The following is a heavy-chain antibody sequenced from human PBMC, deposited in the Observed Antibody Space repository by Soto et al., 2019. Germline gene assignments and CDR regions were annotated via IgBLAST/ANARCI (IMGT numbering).Heavy chain of an antibody. J-gene: IGHJ5*02. CDR2: ISETGGST. Sequence: GSXKLSCAAPGFAFSSYAMSWVRQAPGKGLEWVSTISETGGSTYYTDSVKGRFTISRDTSKNMLYLQMNSLRAEDTALYYCAKDARPSSWGQGTLVTVSS. V-gene: IGHV3-23*01. CDR3: AKDARPSS. CDR1: GFAFSSYA.